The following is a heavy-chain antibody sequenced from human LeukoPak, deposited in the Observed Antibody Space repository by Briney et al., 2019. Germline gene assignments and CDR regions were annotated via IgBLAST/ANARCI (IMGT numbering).Heavy chain of an antibody. V-gene: IGHV4-4*02. Sequence: KPSETLSLTCAVSGGSISSSNWWSWVRQPPGKGLEWIGEIYHSGSTNYNPSLKSRVTMSVDTSKNQFSLKLSSVTAADTAVYYCARDRGGYSLYNWFDPWGQGTLVTVSS. D-gene: IGHD1-26*01. CDR2: IYHSGST. CDR3: ARDRGGYSLYNWFDP. CDR1: GGSISSSNW. J-gene: IGHJ5*02.